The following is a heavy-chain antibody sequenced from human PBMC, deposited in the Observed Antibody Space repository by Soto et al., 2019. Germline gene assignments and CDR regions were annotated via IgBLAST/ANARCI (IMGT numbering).Heavy chain of an antibody. J-gene: IGHJ3*02. V-gene: IGHV1-58*01. CDR3: AAAVIMIYNKAPYDIDM. Sequence: ASVKVSCKASGFTFGNSAVHWVRQARGQRLEWMGWILVASGGTNYAENFEERVTIARDMSTSTAYMELSSLRSEDTAVYFCAAAVIMIYNKAPYDIDMWGQGTMVTV. CDR2: ILVASGGT. D-gene: IGHD3-22*01. CDR1: GFTFGNSA.